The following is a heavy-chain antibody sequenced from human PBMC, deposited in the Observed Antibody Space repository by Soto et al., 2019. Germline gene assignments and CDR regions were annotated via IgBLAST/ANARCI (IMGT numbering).Heavy chain of an antibody. J-gene: IGHJ4*02. Sequence: PWESXRLSCSASGVTCSSYSITWVRHAPGKGLEWVSSITGTGGSTSYADSVKGRFAISRDNSKNTLYLQMNSLRAEDTAVYFCEKDRGLNRVVVTLLLDSWGQGTLVTVSS. CDR3: EKDRGLNRVVVTLLLDS. CDR1: GVTCSSYS. CDR2: ITGTGGST. D-gene: IGHD2-2*01. V-gene: IGHV3-23*01.